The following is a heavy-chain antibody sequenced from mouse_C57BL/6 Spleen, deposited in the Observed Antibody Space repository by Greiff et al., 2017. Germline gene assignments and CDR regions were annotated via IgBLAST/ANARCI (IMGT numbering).Heavy chain of an antibody. Sequence: VQLHQSGAELVRPGASVTLSCKASGYTFTDYEMHWVKQTPVHGLEWIGAIDPETGGTASNQKFKGKAILAADKSSSTAYMELRSLTSEDSAVYYCTLVITTVVAHFDYWGQGTTLTVSS. CDR3: TLVITTVVAHFDY. V-gene: IGHV1-15*01. CDR2: IDPETGGT. CDR1: GYTFTDYE. J-gene: IGHJ2*01. D-gene: IGHD1-1*01.